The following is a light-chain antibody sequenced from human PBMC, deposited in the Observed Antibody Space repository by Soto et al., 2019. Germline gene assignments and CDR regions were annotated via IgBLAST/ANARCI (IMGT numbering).Light chain of an antibody. CDR1: ETISSY. J-gene: IGKJ2*01. CDR2: AAS. Sequence: DIQMTQSPSSLSASVGDRVTITCWPSETISSYLNWYQQKPGKAPKLLINAASNLQGGVPSRFSGRMSGTDFILTISALQAEDFATYYCQQSYSAPYTFGQGSKVDIK. CDR3: QQSYSAPYT. V-gene: IGKV1-39*01.